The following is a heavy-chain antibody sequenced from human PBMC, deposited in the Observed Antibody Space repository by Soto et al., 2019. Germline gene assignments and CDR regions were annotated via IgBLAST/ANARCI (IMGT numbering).Heavy chain of an antibody. CDR1: GFTFSRYA. J-gene: IGHJ4*02. D-gene: IGHD1-26*01. CDR2: LSYDGSNK. Sequence: PGGSLRLSCDASGFTFSRYAIHWVRQTPGKGLEWVAVLSYDGSNKYYADSVKGRFTTSRDNSKNTMYLQMNSLSVEDTAVYYCARDDEGGSDCDLGYWGQGALVTVSS. CDR3: ARDDEGGSDCDLGY. V-gene: IGHV3-30*04.